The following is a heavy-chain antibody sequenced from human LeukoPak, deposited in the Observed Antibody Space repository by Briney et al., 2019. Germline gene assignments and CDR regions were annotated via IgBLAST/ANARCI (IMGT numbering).Heavy chain of an antibody. D-gene: IGHD6-19*01. CDR2: IYYSGST. CDR3: ARGLPGYSGGDDAFDF. J-gene: IGHJ3*01. V-gene: IGHV4-59*01. Sequence: PSETLSLTCTVSGGSITSYYWTWSRHPPGKGLEWMGYIYYSGSTNYNPSLKSRVTISVDTSKNQFSLKLSSVTAADTVMYYCARGLPGYSGGDDAFDFWGQGTVVTVS. CDR1: GGSITSYY.